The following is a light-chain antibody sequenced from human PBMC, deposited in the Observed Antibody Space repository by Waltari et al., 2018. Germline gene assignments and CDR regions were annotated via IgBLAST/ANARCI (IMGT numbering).Light chain of an antibody. Sequence: EIVMTQSPATLSVSPGERATLSCRASQSVSSNFAWYQQRPGHAPRLLIHGASTRATGIPARFSGSGSGTEFTLTISSLQSEDFAVYHCQQYNEWPRTFGQGTKVEIK. CDR1: QSVSSN. J-gene: IGKJ1*01. V-gene: IGKV3-15*01. CDR3: QQYNEWPRT. CDR2: GAS.